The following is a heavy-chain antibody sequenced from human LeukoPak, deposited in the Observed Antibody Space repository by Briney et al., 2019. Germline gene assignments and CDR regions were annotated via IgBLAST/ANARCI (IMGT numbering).Heavy chain of an antibody. V-gene: IGHV1-2*02. Sequence: ASVKVSCKASGYTFSDYYMHWVRQAPGQGLEWMGWINPNSGATNYAQTFQGRVTITRDTAISTAYMELSSLRSDDTAVYYCASEGATSSSFDYWGQGTLVTVSS. CDR3: ASEGATSSSFDY. CDR2: INPNSGAT. J-gene: IGHJ4*02. D-gene: IGHD1-26*01. CDR1: GYTFSDYY.